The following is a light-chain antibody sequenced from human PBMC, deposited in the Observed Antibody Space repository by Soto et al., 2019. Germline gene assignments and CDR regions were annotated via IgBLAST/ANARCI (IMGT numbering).Light chain of an antibody. CDR2: DAS. J-gene: IGKJ1*01. CDR1: QSIGSW. Sequence: DIQIAQSPSPPSASVGDRVTHTWRASQSIGSWLAWYQQISGRAPNLLIYDASSLQSGVPSRFSGSGSGTEFTLTISSLQPDDFATYYCQQYNTYSWTFGQGTKVDI. V-gene: IGKV1-5*01. CDR3: QQYNTYSWT.